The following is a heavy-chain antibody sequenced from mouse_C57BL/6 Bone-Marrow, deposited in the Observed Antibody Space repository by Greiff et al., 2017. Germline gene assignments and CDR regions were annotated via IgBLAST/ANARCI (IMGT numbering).Heavy chain of an antibody. Sequence: VQLQQSGPELVKPGASVKISCKASGYAFSSSWMNWVKQRPGKGLEWIGRIYPGDGDTNYNGKFKGKATLTADQSSSTAYMQLSSLTSEDSAVYFCARGLRFAYWGQGTLVTVSA. V-gene: IGHV1-82*01. D-gene: IGHD2-1*01. J-gene: IGHJ3*01. CDR3: ARGLRFAY. CDR2: IYPGDGDT. CDR1: GYAFSSSW.